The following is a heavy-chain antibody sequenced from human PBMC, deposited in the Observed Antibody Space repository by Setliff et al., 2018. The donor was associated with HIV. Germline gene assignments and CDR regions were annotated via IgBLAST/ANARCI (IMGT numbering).Heavy chain of an antibody. D-gene: IGHD3-10*01. CDR3: AREGVREPPSNTLYYGMDV. CDR2: ISTYNGQR. V-gene: IGHV1-18*01. J-gene: IGHJ6*02. CDR1: GYTFSQYG. Sequence: ASVKGSCKASGYTFSQYGISWVRQAPGQGLEWMGWISTYNGQRNYAQKVQGRVTFTTDTSTSTAYMELRSLRSDDTAVYYCAREGVREPPSNTLYYGMDVWGQGTTVTVSS.